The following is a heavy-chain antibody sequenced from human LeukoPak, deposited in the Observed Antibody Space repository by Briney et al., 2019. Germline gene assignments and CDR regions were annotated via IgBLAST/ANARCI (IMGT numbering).Heavy chain of an antibody. CDR1: GFTFSDTW. D-gene: IGHD4-17*01. Sequence: GGSLRLSCAASGFTFSDTWMHWVRQAPGEGLVWVSRIRSDGSDTRYAESVKGRFTISRDNTKNTLYLQMNSLRAGDTAVYYCAREGLGDYALDYWGQGILVTVSS. CDR2: IRSDGSDT. J-gene: IGHJ4*02. V-gene: IGHV3-74*01. CDR3: AREGLGDYALDY.